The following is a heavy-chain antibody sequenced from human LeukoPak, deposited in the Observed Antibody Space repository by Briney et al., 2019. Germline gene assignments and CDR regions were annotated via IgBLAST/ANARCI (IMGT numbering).Heavy chain of an antibody. CDR3: AREARVKAALRGWFDP. V-gene: IGHV3-48*03. CDR1: GFTFSSYE. D-gene: IGHD6-6*01. J-gene: IGHJ5*02. CDR2: ISSSGSTI. Sequence: GGSLRLSCAASGFTFSSYEMNWVRQAPGKGLEWVSYISSSGSTIYYADSVKGRFTISRDNAKNSLYLQMNSLRAEDTAVYYCAREARVKAALRGWFDPWGQGTLVTVSS.